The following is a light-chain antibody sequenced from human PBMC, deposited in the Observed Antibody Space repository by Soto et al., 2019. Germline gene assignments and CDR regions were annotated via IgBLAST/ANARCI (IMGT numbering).Light chain of an antibody. CDR1: QVVLNY. CDR3: QQRTNSLIT. CDR2: DAS. Sequence: EIVLTQSPATRLCPQGEEPPPSAGPVQVVLNYLAGYQQNPGRAPRLLIYDASNRATGIPARFSGSGSGTDFTLTINSLEPEDFAVYYCQQRTNSLITFGQGTRLEIE. J-gene: IGKJ5*01. V-gene: IGKV3-11*01.